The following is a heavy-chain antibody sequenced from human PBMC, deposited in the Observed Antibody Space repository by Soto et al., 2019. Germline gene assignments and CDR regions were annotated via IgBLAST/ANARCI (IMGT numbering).Heavy chain of an antibody. CDR2: IGPAGDT. J-gene: IGHJ6*03. V-gene: IGHV3-13*01. Sequence: EVQLVESGGGLVQPGGSLRLSCASSGFTFSSYDMHWVRQVTGKGLEWVSVIGPAGDTYYSVSVKGRFTISRDNAKNSLYLQINSLRTGDTGVYYCTRGTVYMDVWGKGTTVTVSS. CDR1: GFTFSSYD. CDR3: TRGTVYMDV. D-gene: IGHD3-10*01.